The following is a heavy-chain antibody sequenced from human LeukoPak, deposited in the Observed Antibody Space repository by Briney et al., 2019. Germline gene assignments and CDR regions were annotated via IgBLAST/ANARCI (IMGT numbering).Heavy chain of an antibody. CDR2: INPSGGST. Sequence: ASVKVSCKASGYTSTSYFMHWVRRAPGQGLEWMGIINPSGGSTSYAQKFQGRVTMTRDTSTSTVYMELSSLRSEDTAVYYCARTAGRTFDYWGQGTLVTVSS. J-gene: IGHJ4*02. V-gene: IGHV1-46*01. CDR3: ARTAGRTFDY. CDR1: GYTSTSYF. D-gene: IGHD6-6*01.